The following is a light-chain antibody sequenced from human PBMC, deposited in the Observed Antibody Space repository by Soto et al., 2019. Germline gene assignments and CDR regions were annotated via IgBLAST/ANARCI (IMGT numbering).Light chain of an antibody. J-gene: IGKJ1*01. V-gene: IGKV1-39*01. CDR3: QESATTRWA. CDR1: QNIPNF. CDR2: AAS. Sequence: DIQMTQSPSSLSASVGDRFTIAFLASQNIPNFLNWYQHNPGKAPNLLIFAASHLQSGVSSRFSGSGSGTDFTLTISSLHPEDFATFYCQESATTRWAFGQGTKVDIK.